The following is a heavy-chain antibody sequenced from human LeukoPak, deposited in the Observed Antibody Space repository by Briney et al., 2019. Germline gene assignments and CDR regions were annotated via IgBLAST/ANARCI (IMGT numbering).Heavy chain of an antibody. V-gene: IGHV1-24*01. CDR1: GYTLTELS. D-gene: IGHD3-10*01. J-gene: IGHJ4*02. Sequence: ASVKVSCEVSGYTLTELSMHWVRQAPGKGLEWMGGFDPEDGETIYAQKFQGRVTMTEDTSTDTAYMELSSLRSEDTAVYYCARGSGSPWYFDYWGQGTLVTVSS. CDR2: FDPEDGET. CDR3: ARGSGSPWYFDY.